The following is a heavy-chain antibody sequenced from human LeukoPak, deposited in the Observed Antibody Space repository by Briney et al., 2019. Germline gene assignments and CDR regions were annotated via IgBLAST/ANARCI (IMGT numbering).Heavy chain of an antibody. CDR1: GFTFSSYA. D-gene: IGHD2-15*01. CDR2: NSYDGSNK. CDR3: AREPPVVVEQALDI. Sequence: GGSLRLSCAASGFTFSSYAMHWVRQAPGKGLEWVAVNSYDGSNKYYADSVKGRFTISRDNAKNSLYLQMNSLRAEDTAVYYCAREPPVVVEQALDIWGQGTMVTVSS. J-gene: IGHJ3*02. V-gene: IGHV3-30-3*01.